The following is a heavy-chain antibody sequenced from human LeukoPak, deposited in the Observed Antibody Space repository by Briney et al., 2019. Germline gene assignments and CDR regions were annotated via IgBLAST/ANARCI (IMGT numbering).Heavy chain of an antibody. CDR1: GGSISSGSYY. CDR3: ARGYDSSGYYYDNWFDP. D-gene: IGHD3-22*01. Sequence: SQTLSLTCTVSGGSISSGSYYWSWIRQPAGKGLEWIGRIYTSGSTNYNPSLKSRVTISVDTSKNQFSLKLSSVTAADTAVYYCARGYDSSGYYYDNWFDPWGQGTLVTVSP. CDR2: IYTSGST. J-gene: IGHJ5*02. V-gene: IGHV4-61*02.